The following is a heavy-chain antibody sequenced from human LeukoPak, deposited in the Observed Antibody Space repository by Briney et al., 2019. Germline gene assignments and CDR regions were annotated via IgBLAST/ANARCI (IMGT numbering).Heavy chain of an antibody. V-gene: IGHV4-59*08. CDR2: VYYTGST. J-gene: IGHJ4*02. D-gene: IGHD2-15*01. CDR3: ARRVYCSGGSCYFDY. CDR1: GGSISSYY. Sequence: SETLSLTCTVSGGSISSYYWSWVRQPPGKGLEWIGFVYYTGSTNYSPSLKSRVTISVDTSKNQFSLKLSSVTAADTAVYYCARRVYCSGGSCYFDYWGQGTLVTVSS.